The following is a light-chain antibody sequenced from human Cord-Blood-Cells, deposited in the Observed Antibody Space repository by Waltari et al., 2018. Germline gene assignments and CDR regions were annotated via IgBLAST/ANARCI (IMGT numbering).Light chain of an antibody. CDR2: DVN. V-gene: IGLV2-14*03. CDR1: SSDVGGYHY. CDR3: SSYTSSSTLV. Sequence: QPALTHPASVSGSPGLSITISCTGTSSDVGGYHYVFWSKHHPGQAPKLIIYDVNKRPAGVSNRFSGSKSGNTASLTISGLQAEDEADYYCSSYTSSSTLVFGGGTKLTVL. J-gene: IGLJ2*01.